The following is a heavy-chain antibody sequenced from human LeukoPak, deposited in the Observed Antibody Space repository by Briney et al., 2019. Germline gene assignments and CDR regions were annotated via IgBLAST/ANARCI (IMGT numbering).Heavy chain of an antibody. CDR2: IYYSGST. Sequence: PSETLSLTCTVSGGSISSYYWSWIRQPPGTALEWIGYIYYSGSTNYNPSLKSRVTISVDTSKNQFSLKLSSVTAADTAVYYCARSSGWYYFDYWGQGTLVTVSS. D-gene: IGHD6-19*01. CDR3: ARSSGWYYFDY. V-gene: IGHV4-59*01. CDR1: GGSISSYY. J-gene: IGHJ4*02.